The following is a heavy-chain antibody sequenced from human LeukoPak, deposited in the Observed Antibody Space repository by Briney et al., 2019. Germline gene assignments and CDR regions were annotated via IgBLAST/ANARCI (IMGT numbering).Heavy chain of an antibody. D-gene: IGHD3-3*01. J-gene: IGHJ6*03. CDR3: ARDALRFLEWLLSPPENYYMDV. V-gene: IGHV1-2*02. CDR1: GYTFTGYY. Sequence: ASVKVSCKASGYTFTGYYMHWVRQAPGQGLEWMGWINPNSGGTNYAQKFQGRVTTTRDTSISTAYMELSRLRSDDTAVYYCARDALRFLEWLLSPPENYYMDVWGKGTTVTVSS. CDR2: INPNSGGT.